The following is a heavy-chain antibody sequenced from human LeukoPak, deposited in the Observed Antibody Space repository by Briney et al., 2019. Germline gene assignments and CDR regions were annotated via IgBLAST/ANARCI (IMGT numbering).Heavy chain of an antibody. J-gene: IGHJ4*02. V-gene: IGHV3-53*01. CDR1: GFAVGSNY. CDR2: IYSGGST. Sequence: GGSLRLSCAASGFAVGSNYMSWVRQAPGKGLEWVSVIYSGGSTYYADSVKGRFTISRDNSKNTLYLQMNSLRAGDTAVYYCAKALSPGRVGAQVYFDYWGQGTLVTVSS. CDR3: AKALSPGRVGAQVYFDY. D-gene: IGHD1-26*01.